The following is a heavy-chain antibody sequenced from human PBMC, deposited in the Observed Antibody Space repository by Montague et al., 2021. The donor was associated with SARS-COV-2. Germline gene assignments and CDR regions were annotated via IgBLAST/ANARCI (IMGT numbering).Heavy chain of an antibody. CDR1: RGSFSNYY. D-gene: IGHD3-9*01. Sequence: SETLSLTCAVSRGSFSNYYWTWIRQSPGKGLERIGEINQCGAPNXTPSLKSRVTISLDTSKKQISLKLNSVTVADTAVFFCARGRPVQGSFRHFDSISSGALDIWAQGSLVIVSS. CDR2: INQCGAP. J-gene: IGHJ3*02. CDR3: ARGRPVQGSFRHFDSISSGALDI. V-gene: IGHV4-34*01.